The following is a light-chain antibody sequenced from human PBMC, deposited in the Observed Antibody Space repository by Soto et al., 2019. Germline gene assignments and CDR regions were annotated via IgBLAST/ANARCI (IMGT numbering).Light chain of an antibody. CDR3: QQSYSTPT. J-gene: IGKJ4*01. CDR1: QSINSY. V-gene: IGKV1-39*01. Sequence: DIQITQSPSSLSASEGDRVTITCRASQSINSYLNWYQHKPGKAPKLLIYAASNLQSGVPSRFSGSGSGTDFTLIISSLKPEDFATYYCQQSYSTPTCGGGTKVEIK. CDR2: AAS.